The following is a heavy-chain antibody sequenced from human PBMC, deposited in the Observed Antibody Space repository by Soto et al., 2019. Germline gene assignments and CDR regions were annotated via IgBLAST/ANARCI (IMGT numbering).Heavy chain of an antibody. CDR1: GFTFSSYA. CDR3: AKDREDFYGSGTASFDY. CDR2: VTAGDGIT. D-gene: IGHD3-10*01. V-gene: IGHV3-23*01. J-gene: IGHJ4*02. Sequence: GGSLRLSCTASGFTFSSYAMSWVRQAPGMGLEWVSTVTAGDGITYFADSVKGRFTISRDNSKNTLFLQMSSLRAADTAVYFCAKDREDFYGSGTASFDYWGQGTLVTVSS.